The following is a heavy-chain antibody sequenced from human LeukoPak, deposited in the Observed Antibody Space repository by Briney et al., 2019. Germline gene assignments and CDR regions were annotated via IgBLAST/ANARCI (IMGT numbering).Heavy chain of an antibody. V-gene: IGHV4-38-2*01. CDR2: MYHSGST. CDR3: ARHGAFYYGSGSSGFDY. D-gene: IGHD3-10*01. J-gene: IGHJ4*02. Sequence: SETLSLTCAVSGFSISNGYYWAWIRQPPGKGLELLGSMYHSGSTYHNPSPNSRVTISVDTSKNQFSLKLISVTAADTAVYYCARHGAFYYGSGSSGFDYWGQGTLVTVSS. CDR1: GFSISNGYY.